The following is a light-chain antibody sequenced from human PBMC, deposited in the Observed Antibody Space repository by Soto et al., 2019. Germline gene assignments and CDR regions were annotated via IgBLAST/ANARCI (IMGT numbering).Light chain of an antibody. CDR2: DVS. CDR1: SSDIGGYTY. V-gene: IGLV2-11*01. Sequence: QSVLAHPRSLSGSPCQSVTISCTGTSSDIGGYTYVSWYQQHPGKAPKVIIYDVSERPSGVPDRFSGSKSGNTASLTISGLQPEDEADYYCCSFAGPQSFEVFGEGTKVTVL. J-gene: IGLJ1*01. CDR3: CSFAGPQSFEV.